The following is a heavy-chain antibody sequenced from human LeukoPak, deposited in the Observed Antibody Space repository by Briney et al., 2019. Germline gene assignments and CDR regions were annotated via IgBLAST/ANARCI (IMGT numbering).Heavy chain of an antibody. Sequence: ASVKVSCKAYGYTFTSYYMHWVRQAPGQGLEWMGIINPSVGSTSYAQKFQGRVTMTRDTSTSTVYMELSSLRSEDTAVYYCARDRGRDYDLHPWGQGTLVTVSS. CDR2: INPSVGST. V-gene: IGHV1-46*03. CDR3: ARDRGRDYDLHP. J-gene: IGHJ5*02. CDR1: GYTFTSYY. D-gene: IGHD3-3*01.